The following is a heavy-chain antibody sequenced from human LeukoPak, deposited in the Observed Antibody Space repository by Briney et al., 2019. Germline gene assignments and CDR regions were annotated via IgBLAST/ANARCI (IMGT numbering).Heavy chain of an antibody. CDR1: GFTFSSFW. CDR2: INKDGGEK. CDR3: VKDSPPRYSGSPPAY. J-gene: IGHJ4*02. D-gene: IGHD1-26*01. Sequence: GGSLSLSFAASGFTFSSFWLSWVGKAPGKGLEGLANINKDGGEKYYVDSVKGRFTISRDNAKNSLYLQMNSLRADDTAVYYCVKDSPPRYSGSPPAYWGQGTLVTVSS. V-gene: IGHV3-7*03.